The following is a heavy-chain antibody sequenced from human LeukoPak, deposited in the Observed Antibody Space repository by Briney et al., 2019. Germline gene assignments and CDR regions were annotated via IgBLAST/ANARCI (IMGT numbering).Heavy chain of an antibody. D-gene: IGHD5-24*01. CDR1: GGSISYYY. CDR3: ARGPTRYYFDY. Sequence: SETLSLTCAVSGGSISYYYWSWIRQPLGKGLEWIGYIYYSGSTNYSPSLKSRVTISVDTSKNQFSLKLSSVTAADTAVYYCARGPTRYYFDYWGQGTLVTVSS. CDR2: IYYSGST. J-gene: IGHJ4*02. V-gene: IGHV4-59*01.